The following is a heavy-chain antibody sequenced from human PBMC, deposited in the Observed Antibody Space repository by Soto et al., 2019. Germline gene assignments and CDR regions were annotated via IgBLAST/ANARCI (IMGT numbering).Heavy chain of an antibody. V-gene: IGHV3-7*05. CDR2: KKKEGSEK. Sequence: EVQLVESGGGLVQPGGSLRLSCAASEFTFSSYWMNWVRQAPGKGREWWATKKKEGSEKYYVDLVKGRFTISRDNAKNSLYLQMNSLRGEDTAVYYCARDLGAPGRGSAVGYYYHYGMDVWGQGTTVTVSS. CDR3: ARDLGAPGRGSAVGYYYHYGMDV. J-gene: IGHJ6*02. D-gene: IGHD2-2*01. CDR1: EFTFSSYW.